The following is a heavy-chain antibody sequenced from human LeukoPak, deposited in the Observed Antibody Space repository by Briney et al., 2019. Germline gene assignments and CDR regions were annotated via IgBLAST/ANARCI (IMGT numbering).Heavy chain of an antibody. CDR2: IYSDGTI. CDR3: AKHPGD. CDR1: GFTVSSNY. J-gene: IGHJ3*01. Sequence: GGSLRLSCAASGFTVSSNYMSWVRQAPGKGLEWVSVIYSDGTIYYADSVKGRFTISRDNAKNSLYLQMNSLRAEDTAVYYCAKHPGDWGQGTMVTVSS. V-gene: IGHV3-53*01. D-gene: IGHD3-10*01.